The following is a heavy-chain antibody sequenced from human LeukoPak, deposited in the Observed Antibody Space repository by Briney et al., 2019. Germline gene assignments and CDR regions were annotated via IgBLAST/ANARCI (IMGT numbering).Heavy chain of an antibody. V-gene: IGHV3-74*01. CDR3: ARRGDYGYAFDI. D-gene: IGHD4-17*01. Sequence: GGSLRLSCAASGFTFSSYWMPWVRQAPGKGLVWVSRINSDGSSTSYADSVKGRFTISRDNAKNTLYLQMNSLRAEDTAVYYCARRGDYGYAFDIWGQGTMVTVSS. CDR1: GFTFSSYW. J-gene: IGHJ3*02. CDR2: INSDGSST.